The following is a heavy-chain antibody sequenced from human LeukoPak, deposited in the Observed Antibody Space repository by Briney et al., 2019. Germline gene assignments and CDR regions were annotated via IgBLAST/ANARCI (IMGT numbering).Heavy chain of an antibody. Sequence: SETLSLTCAVYGGSFSGYYWSWIRQPPGKGLEWIGEINHSGSTNYNPSLKSRVTISVDTSKIQFSLKLSSVTAADTAVYYCARGITMVRGVPTVFDYWGQGTLVTVSS. D-gene: IGHD3-10*01. CDR2: INHSGST. CDR1: GGSFSGYY. J-gene: IGHJ4*02. CDR3: ARGITMVRGVPTVFDY. V-gene: IGHV4-34*01.